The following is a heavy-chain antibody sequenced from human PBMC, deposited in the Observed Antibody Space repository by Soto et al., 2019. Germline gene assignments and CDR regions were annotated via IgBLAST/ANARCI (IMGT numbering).Heavy chain of an antibody. J-gene: IGHJ3*02. CDR1: GFTFSSYA. V-gene: IGHV3-30-3*01. Sequence: QVQLVESGGGVVQPGRSLRLSCAASGFTFSSYAMHWVRQAPGKGLEWVAVISYDGSNKYYADSVKGRFTISRDNSKNTLYLQMNSLRAEDTAVYYCVREGGGVDAFDIWGQGTMVTVSS. CDR3: VREGGGVDAFDI. D-gene: IGHD3-10*01. CDR2: ISYDGSNK.